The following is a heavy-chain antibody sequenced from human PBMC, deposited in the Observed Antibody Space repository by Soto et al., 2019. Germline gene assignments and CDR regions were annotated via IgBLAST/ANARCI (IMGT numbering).Heavy chain of an antibody. D-gene: IGHD2-15*01. Sequence: SETLSLTCTVSGGSISSESYFWGWVRQPSGKGLEWVGTISYSGSPFFNPSLKGRATLSVDTSKNQFSLRLSAVTAADSAVYFCAALLGHCSGGTCFLRWLDPRGQGSLVTVSS. J-gene: IGHJ5*02. CDR2: ISYSGSP. V-gene: IGHV4-39*01. CDR1: GGSISSESYF. CDR3: AALLGHCSGGTCFLRWLDP.